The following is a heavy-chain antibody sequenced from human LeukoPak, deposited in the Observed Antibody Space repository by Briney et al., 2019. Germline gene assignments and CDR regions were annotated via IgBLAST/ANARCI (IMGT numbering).Heavy chain of an antibody. D-gene: IGHD3-22*01. J-gene: IGHJ4*02. CDR3: ARVVWDYYDSSGTPFDY. Sequence: GASVKVSCKASGYTFTGYYMHWVRQAPGQGLEWMGWINPNSGGTNYAQKFQGRVTMTRDTSISTAYMELSSLRSEDTAVYYCARVVWDYYDSSGTPFDYWGQGTLVTVSS. CDR1: GYTFTGYY. V-gene: IGHV1-2*02. CDR2: INPNSGGT.